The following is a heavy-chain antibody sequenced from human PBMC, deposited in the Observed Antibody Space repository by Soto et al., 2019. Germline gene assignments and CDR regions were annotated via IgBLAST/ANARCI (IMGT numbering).Heavy chain of an antibody. Sequence: ASVKVSCKVSGYTLTELSMHWVRQAPGKGLEWMGGFDPEDGETIYAQKFQGRVTMTEDTSTDTAYMELSSLRSEDTAVYYCATSELRFLEWIPRAFDIWGQGTMVTVSS. CDR2: FDPEDGET. CDR3: ATSELRFLEWIPRAFDI. CDR1: GYTLTELS. J-gene: IGHJ3*02. D-gene: IGHD3-3*01. V-gene: IGHV1-24*01.